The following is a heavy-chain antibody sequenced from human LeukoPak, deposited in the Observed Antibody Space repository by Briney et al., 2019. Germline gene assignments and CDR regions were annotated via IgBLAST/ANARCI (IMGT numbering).Heavy chain of an antibody. CDR2: INPNSGGT. CDR1: GYTFTVYY. CDR3: ARDREGGYSYGLYYYYYGMDV. D-gene: IGHD5-18*01. J-gene: IGHJ6*02. Sequence: ASVKVSCKASGYTFTVYYMHWVRQAPGQGLEWMGRINPNSGGTNYAQKFQGRVTMTRDTSISTAYMELSRLRSDDTAVYYCARDREGGYSYGLYYYYYGMDVWGQGTTVTVSS. V-gene: IGHV1-2*06.